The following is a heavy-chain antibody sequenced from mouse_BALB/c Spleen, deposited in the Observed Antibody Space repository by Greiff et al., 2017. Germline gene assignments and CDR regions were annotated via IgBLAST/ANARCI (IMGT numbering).Heavy chain of an antibody. D-gene: IGHD1-1*01. CDR3: NAPYYYGSSYEGAMDY. J-gene: IGHJ4*01. CDR1: GFNIKDYY. V-gene: IGHV14-4*02. CDR2: IDPENGDT. Sequence: EVQLQQSGAELVRSGASVKLSCTASGFNIKDYYMHWVKQRPEQGLEWIGWIDPENGDTEYAPKFQGKATMTADTSSNTAYLQLSSLTSEGTAVYYCNAPYYYGSSYEGAMDYWGQGTSVTVSS.